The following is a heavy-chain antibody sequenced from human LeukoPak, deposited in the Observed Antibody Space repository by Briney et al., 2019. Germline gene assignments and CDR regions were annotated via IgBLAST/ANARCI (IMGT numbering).Heavy chain of an antibody. V-gene: IGHV3-23*01. CDR1: GFIFSGYG. J-gene: IGHJ5*02. D-gene: IGHD6-13*01. CDR3: ARLAAAINGYFDP. CDR2: ISGGGAST. Sequence: GRSLRLSCAASGFIFSGYGMHWVRQAPGKGLEWVSAISGGGASTYYADSVKGRFTISRDNSKNTLYLQMNSLRAEDTAVYYCARLAAAINGYFDPWGQGTLVTVSS.